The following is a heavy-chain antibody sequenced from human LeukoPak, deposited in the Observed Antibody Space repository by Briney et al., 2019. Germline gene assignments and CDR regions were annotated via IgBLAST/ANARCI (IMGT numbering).Heavy chain of an antibody. CDR2: INPNSGGT. J-gene: IGHJ4*02. CDR1: GYTFTGYY. Sequence: SVKVSCKASGYTFTGYYMHWVRQAPGQGLEWMGWINPNSGGTNYAQKFQGRVTMTRDTSISTAYMELSRLRSDDTAVYYCAREPAFGSGSSPFEDYWGQGTLVTVSS. CDR3: AREPAFGSGSSPFEDY. D-gene: IGHD3-10*01. V-gene: IGHV1-2*02.